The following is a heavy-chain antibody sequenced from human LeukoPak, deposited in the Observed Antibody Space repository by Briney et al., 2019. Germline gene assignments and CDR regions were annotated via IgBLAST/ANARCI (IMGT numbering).Heavy chain of an antibody. CDR2: INHSGST. Sequence: TTSETLSLTCAVYGGSFSGYYWSWIRQPPGKGLEWIGEINHSGSTNYNPSLKSRVTISVDTSKNQFSLNLSSVTAADTAVYYCAQGYRYGRFDYWGQGTLVTVSS. CDR3: AQGYRYGRFDY. V-gene: IGHV4-34*03. D-gene: IGHD5-18*01. CDR1: GGSFSGYY. J-gene: IGHJ4*02.